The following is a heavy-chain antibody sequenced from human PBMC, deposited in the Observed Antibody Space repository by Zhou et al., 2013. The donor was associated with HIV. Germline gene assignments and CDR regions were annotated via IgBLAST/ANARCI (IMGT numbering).Heavy chain of an antibody. D-gene: IGHD2-2*01. Sequence: QVQLQESGPGVVKTSETLSLTCGVSDYSISSGYYWGWIRQPPGRGLEWIGSIYHSGSTYYNPSLKSRVTISVDTSKNQFSLKLSSVTAADTAVYYCARAHSCTDCDYWGQGTLVTVSS. CDR3: ARAHSCTDCDY. V-gene: IGHV4-38-2*01. CDR1: DYSISSGYY. J-gene: IGHJ4*02. CDR2: IYHSGST.